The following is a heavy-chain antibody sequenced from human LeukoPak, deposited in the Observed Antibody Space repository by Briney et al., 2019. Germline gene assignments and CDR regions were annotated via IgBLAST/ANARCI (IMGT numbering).Heavy chain of an antibody. CDR2: ISAYNGNT. CDR1: GYTFTSYA. D-gene: IGHD4-17*01. V-gene: IGHV1-18*01. J-gene: IGHJ4*02. CDR3: ARADPHDYGDYPQVY. Sequence: ASVKVSCKASGYTFTSYAMHWVRQAPGQGLEWMGWISAYNGNTNYAQKLQGRVTMTTDTSTTTAYMELSSLRSDDTAVYYCARADPHDYGDYPQVYWGQGTLVIVSS.